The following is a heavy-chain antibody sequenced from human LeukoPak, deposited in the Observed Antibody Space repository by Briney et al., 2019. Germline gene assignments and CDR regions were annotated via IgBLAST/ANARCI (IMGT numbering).Heavy chain of an antibody. CDR2: ISDDGSNK. Sequence: GGSLRLSCAASGFTVSIYAIHSVRQAPGKGLEWVAVISDDGSNKYYADSVKGRFTISRDHSTNTLYLQMNSLRAEDTAVYYCARDGRGVSQQLVSYYFDYWGQGTLVTVSS. CDR3: ARDGRGVSQQLVSYYFDY. D-gene: IGHD6-13*01. V-gene: IGHV3-30*04. CDR1: GFTVSIYA. J-gene: IGHJ4*02.